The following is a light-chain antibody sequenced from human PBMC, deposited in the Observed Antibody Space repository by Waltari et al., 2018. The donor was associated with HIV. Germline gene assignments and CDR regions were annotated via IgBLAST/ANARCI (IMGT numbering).Light chain of an antibody. CDR2: AAS. V-gene: IGKV1-39*01. CDR1: QSISSS. J-gene: IGKJ1*01. Sequence: DIQMTQSPSSLSASVGDRVTITCRASQSISSSLNWYQQKPGNAPKLLIYAASSLQSGVPSRFSGSGSVTDFTLTISSLQPEDFATYYCQQSYSTPRTFGQGTKVEIK. CDR3: QQSYSTPRT.